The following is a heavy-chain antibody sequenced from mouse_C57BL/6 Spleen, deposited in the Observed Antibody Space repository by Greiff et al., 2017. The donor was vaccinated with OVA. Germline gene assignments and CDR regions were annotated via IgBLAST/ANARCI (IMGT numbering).Heavy chain of an antibody. J-gene: IGHJ2*01. V-gene: IGHV1-39*01. CDR3: ARKGMATAYYFDY. D-gene: IGHD1-2*01. Sequence: VQLKQSGPELVKPGASVKISCKASGYSFTDYNMSWVKQSNGKSLEWIGEINPNYGTTTYNQKFKGKATLTVDQSSSTAYMQLNSLTSEDSAVYFCARKGMATAYYFDYWGQGTTLTVSS. CDR2: INPNYGTT. CDR1: GYSFTDYN.